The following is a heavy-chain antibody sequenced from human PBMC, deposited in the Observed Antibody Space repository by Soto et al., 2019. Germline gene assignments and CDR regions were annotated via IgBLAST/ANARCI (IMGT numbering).Heavy chain of an antibody. J-gene: IGHJ5*02. Sequence: EVQLLESGGGLVQPGGSLRLSCAAFEFTFSKHAMSWVRQAPGRGWDWFSAISGSGGSTYYADSVKGRFTISRDNTQNTLYLQMNSLRAEDTAVYYCAREGWASGNLYNWFDPWGQGTLVTVSS. CDR1: EFTFSKHA. V-gene: IGHV3-23*01. CDR2: ISGSGGST. D-gene: IGHD3-10*01. CDR3: AREGWASGNLYNWFDP.